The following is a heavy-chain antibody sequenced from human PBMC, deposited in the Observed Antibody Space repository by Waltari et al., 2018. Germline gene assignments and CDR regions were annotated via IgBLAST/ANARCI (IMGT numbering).Heavy chain of an antibody. Sequence: QVQLVQSWAELNKPGAAVKVSCKASGYTCTSYNINWVRQATGQGLEWMGWMNPNSGNTGYAQKFQGRVTMTRNTSISTAYMELSSLRSEDTAVYYCARGLKRSGYYYWFDPWGQGTLVTVSS. CDR1: GYTCTSYN. CDR3: ARGLKRSGYYYWFDP. J-gene: IGHJ5*02. D-gene: IGHD3-22*01. CDR2: MNPNSGNT. V-gene: IGHV1-8*01.